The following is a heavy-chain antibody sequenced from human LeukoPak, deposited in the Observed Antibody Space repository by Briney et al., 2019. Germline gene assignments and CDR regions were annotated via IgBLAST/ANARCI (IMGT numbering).Heavy chain of an antibody. CDR1: GFSFSTHS. V-gene: IGHV3-48*02. J-gene: IGHJ4*02. Sequence: GGSLRLSCAASGFSFSTHSMNWVRQAPGKGLEWVSYISRSSSAIYYADSVKGRFTISRDNAKNSLFLQMNSLRDEDTAVYYCARDPYSYDTSGPKPFDYWGQGTLVTVSS. CDR3: ARDPYSYDTSGPKPFDY. CDR2: ISRSSSAI. D-gene: IGHD3-3*01.